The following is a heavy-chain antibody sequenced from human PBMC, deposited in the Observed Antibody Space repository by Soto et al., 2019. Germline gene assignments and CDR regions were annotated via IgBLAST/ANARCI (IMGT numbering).Heavy chain of an antibody. CDR2: ISYDGSNK. CDR3: AKEGTYTKGGIYYYYGMDV. J-gene: IGHJ6*02. D-gene: IGHD3-16*01. CDR1: GFTFSSYG. V-gene: IGHV3-30*18. Sequence: QVQLVESGGGVVQPGRSLRLSCAASGFTFSSYGMHWVRQAPGKGLEWVAVISYDGSNKYYADSVKGRFTISRDNSKNTLYLQMNSLRAEDTAVYYCAKEGTYTKGGIYYYYGMDVWGQGTTVTVSS.